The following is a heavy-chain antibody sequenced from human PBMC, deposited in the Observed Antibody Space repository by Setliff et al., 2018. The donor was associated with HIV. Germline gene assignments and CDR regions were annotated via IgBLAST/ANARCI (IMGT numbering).Heavy chain of an antibody. J-gene: IGHJ3*02. CDR2: LSGSGGNT. CDR3: NRGIPGI. D-gene: IGHD3-16*01. Sequence: HPGGSLRLSCVASGFTFSSYAMSWVRQAPGKGLEWVAALSGSGGNTWYADSVQGRFTVSRDNSKNTVYLQMNSLRLEDTAQYYCNRGIPGIWGQGTMVTVSS. CDR1: GFTFSSYA. V-gene: IGHV3-23*01.